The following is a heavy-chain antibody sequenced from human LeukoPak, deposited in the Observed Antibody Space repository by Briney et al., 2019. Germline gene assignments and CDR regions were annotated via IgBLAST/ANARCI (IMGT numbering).Heavy chain of an antibody. CDR2: LYHSGTT. V-gene: IGHV4-38-2*02. J-gene: IGHJ4*02. CDR3: ARYLRFAESPDS. Sequence: SETLSLTCTVSGDSISSGSYWGWIRQPPGKGLEWVASLYHSGTTYYNPSLKSRVTISMDTSKDYFSLKLTSVTAADTAVYYCARYLRFAESPDSWGPGTLVTVSS. D-gene: IGHD3-10*01. CDR1: GDSISSGSY.